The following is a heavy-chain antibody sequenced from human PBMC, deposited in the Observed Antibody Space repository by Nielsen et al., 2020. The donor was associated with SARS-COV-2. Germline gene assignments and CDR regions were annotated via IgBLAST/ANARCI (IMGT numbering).Heavy chain of an antibody. V-gene: IGHV4-59*01. CDR3: ARERGGDYGEAFDI. J-gene: IGHJ3*02. CDR1: GGSFSGYY. D-gene: IGHD4-17*01. CDR2: IHYRGST. Sequence: SETLSLTCAVYGGSFSGYYWSWIRQPPGKRLEWIGYIHYRGSTTYNPSLKSRVTISLDTSKTQFSLRLSSVTAADTAMYYCARERGGDYGEAFDIWGQGTMVTVSS.